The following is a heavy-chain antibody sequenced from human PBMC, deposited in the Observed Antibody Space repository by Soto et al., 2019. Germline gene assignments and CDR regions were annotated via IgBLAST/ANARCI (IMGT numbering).Heavy chain of an antibody. J-gene: IGHJ6*02. CDR3: ARAPRNFYYNGMDV. Sequence: EVHLVESGGDLVQPGGSLRLSCATSGFTFSHYEMNWVRQAPGKGLEWVSYISSGGTTINYAGSVKGRFTVSRDNAKNSLYLQMNSLRAEDTAVYYCARAPRNFYYNGMDVWGHGTTVTVSS. V-gene: IGHV3-48*03. CDR2: ISSGGTTI. CDR1: GFTFSHYE.